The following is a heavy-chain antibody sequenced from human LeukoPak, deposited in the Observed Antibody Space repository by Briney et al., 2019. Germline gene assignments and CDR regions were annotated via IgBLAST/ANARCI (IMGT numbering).Heavy chain of an antibody. CDR3: ARTTTHGGGYCNDY. CDR1: GGSISSYY. CDR2: IYYSGST. J-gene: IGHJ4*02. Sequence: SETLSLTCAVSGGSISSYYWSWIRQPPGKGLEWVGYIYYSGSTNYNPTLKSRVTISVDTSKNQFTLRLSSVTAADTAVYYCARTTTHGGGYCNDYWGQGTLVTVSS. V-gene: IGHV4-59*01. D-gene: IGHD5-12*01.